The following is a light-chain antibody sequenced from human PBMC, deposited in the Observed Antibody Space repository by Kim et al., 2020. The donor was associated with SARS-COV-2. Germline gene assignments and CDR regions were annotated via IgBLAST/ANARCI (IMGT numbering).Light chain of an antibody. Sequence: DIQMTQSPSTLSASVGDRVTITCRASQSISSWLAWYQQKPGKAPKLLIYMASSLEGGVPSRFSGSGSGTEFTLTNSSLQPDDFATYYCQQYNSKGYTFGQGTKLEI. CDR3: QQYNSKGYT. CDR2: MAS. CDR1: QSISSW. V-gene: IGKV1-5*03. J-gene: IGKJ2*01.